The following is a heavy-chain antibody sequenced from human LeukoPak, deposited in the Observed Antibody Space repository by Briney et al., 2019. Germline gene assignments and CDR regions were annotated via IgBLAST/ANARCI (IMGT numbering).Heavy chain of an antibody. CDR2: ISAYNGNT. V-gene: IGHV1-18*01. CDR3: ARLGNTYGSGTPDY. J-gene: IGHJ4*02. D-gene: IGHD3-10*01. CDR1: GYTFTSYG. Sequence: ASVKVFCKASGYTFTSYGISWVRQAPGQGLEWMGWISAYNGNTNYAQKLQGRVTMTTDTSTSTAYMELRSLRSDDTAVYYCARLGNTYGSGTPDYWGQGTLVTVSS.